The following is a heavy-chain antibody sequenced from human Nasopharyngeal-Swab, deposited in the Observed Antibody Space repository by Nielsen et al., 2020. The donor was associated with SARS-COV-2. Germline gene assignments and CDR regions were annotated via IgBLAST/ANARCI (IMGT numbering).Heavy chain of an antibody. V-gene: IGHV4-31*03. Sequence: SETLSLTCTVSGVSISSGGYYWSWILQHPGKGLEWIGYIYYSGSTYYNPSLKSRVTISVDTSKNQFSLKLSAVTAADTAVYYCGREPAMIGQMRRYIDVWGKGTTVTVSS. CDR3: GREPAMIGQMRRYIDV. CDR2: IYYSGST. CDR1: GVSISSGGYY. J-gene: IGHJ6*03. D-gene: IGHD3-22*01.